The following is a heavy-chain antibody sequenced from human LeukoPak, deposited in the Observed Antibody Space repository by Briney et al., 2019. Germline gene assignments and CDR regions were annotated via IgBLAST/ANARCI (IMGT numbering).Heavy chain of an antibody. D-gene: IGHD3-3*01. CDR1: GFTFSSYA. Sequence: GRSLRLSCAASGFTFSSYAMNWVRQAPGKGLEWVAVISYDGSNKYYADSVKGRFTISRDNSKNTLYLQMNSLRAEDTAVYYCATSYYDFWSGSNWGQGTLVTVSS. V-gene: IGHV3-30-3*01. CDR3: ATSYYDFWSGSN. J-gene: IGHJ4*02. CDR2: ISYDGSNK.